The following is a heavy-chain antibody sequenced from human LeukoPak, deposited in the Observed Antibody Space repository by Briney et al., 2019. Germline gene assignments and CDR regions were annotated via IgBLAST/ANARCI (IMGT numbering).Heavy chain of an antibody. Sequence: GGSLRLSCAASGFTFGSYNMNWVRQAPGKGLEWVSSISSSSTYIYYADSVKGRFTISRDNAKNSLYLQMNGLRAEDTAVYYCARAGLGSGSYGAFDIWGQGTMVTVSS. CDR3: ARAGLGSGSYGAFDI. V-gene: IGHV3-21*01. CDR2: ISSSSTYI. J-gene: IGHJ3*02. D-gene: IGHD3-10*01. CDR1: GFTFGSYN.